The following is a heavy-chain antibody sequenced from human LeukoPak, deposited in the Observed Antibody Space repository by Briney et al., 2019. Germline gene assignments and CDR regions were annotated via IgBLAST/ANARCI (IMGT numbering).Heavy chain of an antibody. V-gene: IGHV1-2*02. CDR1: GYMFTGYY. CDR2: INPNSGGT. D-gene: IGHD3-16*01. CDR3: ARGDLYYYYYMDV. J-gene: IGHJ6*03. Sequence: ASVKVSCKASGYMFTGYYMHWVRQAPGQGLEWMGWINPNSGGTNYAQEFQGRVTMTGDTSISTAYMELSRLRSDDTAVYYCARGDLYYYYYMDVWGKGTTVTVSS.